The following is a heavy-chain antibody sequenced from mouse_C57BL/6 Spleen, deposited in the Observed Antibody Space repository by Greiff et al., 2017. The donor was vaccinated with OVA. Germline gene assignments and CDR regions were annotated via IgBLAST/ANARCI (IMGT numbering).Heavy chain of an antibody. CDR2: INPNNGGT. D-gene: IGHD1-2*01. CDR1: GYTFTDYY. J-gene: IGHJ2*01. V-gene: IGHV1-26*01. CDR3: ARFHYGPYFDD. Sequence: EVQLQQSGPELVKPGASVKISCKASGYTFTDYYMNWVKQSHGKSLEWIGDINPNNGGTSYNQKFKGKATLTVDKSSSTAYMELRSLTSEDSAVYYCARFHYGPYFDDWGQGTTLTVSS.